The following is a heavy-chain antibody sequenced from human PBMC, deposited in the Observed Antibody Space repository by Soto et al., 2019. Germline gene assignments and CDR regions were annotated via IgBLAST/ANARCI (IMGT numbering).Heavy chain of an antibody. D-gene: IGHD6-13*01. CDR3: AREYSSSWPLFDN. CDR1: EGTFSSYG. J-gene: IGHJ4*02. CDR2: IIPIFGTA. Sequence: SVKVSCKASEGTFSSYGISWVRQAPGQGLEWIGGIIPIFGTANYAQKFQGRVTITADESTSTAHMELSSLRSEDTAVYYCAREYSSSWPLFDNWGQGTLVTVSS. V-gene: IGHV1-69*13.